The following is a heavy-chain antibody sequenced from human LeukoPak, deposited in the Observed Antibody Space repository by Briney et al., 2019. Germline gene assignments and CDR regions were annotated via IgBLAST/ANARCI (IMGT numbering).Heavy chain of an antibody. V-gene: IGHV4-34*01. J-gene: IGHJ3*02. CDR2: INHSGST. CDR3: ARWGIAAAGTGAFDI. Sequence: PSETLSLTCAVYGGSFSGYYWSWIRQPPGKGLEWIGEINHSGSTNYNPSLKSRVTISVDTSKNQFSLKLSSVTAADTAVYYCARWGIAAAGTGAFDIWGQGTMVTVSS. CDR1: GGSFSGYY. D-gene: IGHD6-13*01.